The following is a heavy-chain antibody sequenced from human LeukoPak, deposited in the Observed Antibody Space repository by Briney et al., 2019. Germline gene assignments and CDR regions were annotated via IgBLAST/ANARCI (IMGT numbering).Heavy chain of an antibody. D-gene: IGHD3-3*01. J-gene: IGHJ4*02. CDR3: ARDPGGFLDY. CDR2: IKQDGSEK. CDR1: GFTVSSNY. V-gene: IGHV3-7*03. Sequence: GGSLRLSCAASGFTVSSNYMSWVRQAPGKGLEWVANIKQDGSEKYYVDSVKGRFTISRDNAKNSLYLQMNSLRAEDTAVYYCARDPGGFLDYWGQGTLVTVSS.